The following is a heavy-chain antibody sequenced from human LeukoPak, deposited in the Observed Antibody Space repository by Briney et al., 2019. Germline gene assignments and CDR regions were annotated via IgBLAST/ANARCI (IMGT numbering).Heavy chain of an antibody. Sequence: GASVKVSCKASGGTFSSYAISWVRQAPGQGLEWMGGIIPIFGTANYAQKFQGRVTITADESTSTAYMELSSLRSEDTAVYYCARGDYYDSSGYYFIDYWGQGTLVTVSS. CDR2: IIPIFGTA. J-gene: IGHJ4*02. D-gene: IGHD3-22*01. CDR3: ARGDYYDSSGYYFIDY. V-gene: IGHV1-69*13. CDR1: GGTFSSYA.